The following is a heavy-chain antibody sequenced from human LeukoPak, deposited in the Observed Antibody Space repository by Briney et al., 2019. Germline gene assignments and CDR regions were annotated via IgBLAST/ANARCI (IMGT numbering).Heavy chain of an antibody. CDR2: IYHSGST. D-gene: IGHD3-22*01. CDR3: ARDQFPYYDSSGSYY. V-gene: IGHV4-4*02. J-gene: IGHJ4*02. Sequence: PSGTLSLTCAVSGGSISSSNWWNWVRQPPGKGLEWIGEIYHSGSTNYNPSLKSRVTISVDKSKNQFSLKLNSVTAADTAVYYCARDQFPYYDSSGSYYWGQGTLVTVSS. CDR1: GGSISSSNW.